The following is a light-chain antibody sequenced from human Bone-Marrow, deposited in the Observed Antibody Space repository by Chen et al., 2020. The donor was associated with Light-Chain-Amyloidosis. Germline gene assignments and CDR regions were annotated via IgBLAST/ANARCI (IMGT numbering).Light chain of an antibody. CDR3: SSFTSSSSYV. CDR1: SGDVGTYNY. V-gene: IGLV2-14*01. J-gene: IGLJ1*01. CDR2: AVS. Sequence: QSALAQPASVSGSPGQSLTISCTGTSGDVGTYNYVSWYQQHPGKAPKVMIYAVSNRPSGVSNRFSGSKSGNTASLTISGLQAEDEADYYCSSFTSSSSYVFGPGTKVTVL.